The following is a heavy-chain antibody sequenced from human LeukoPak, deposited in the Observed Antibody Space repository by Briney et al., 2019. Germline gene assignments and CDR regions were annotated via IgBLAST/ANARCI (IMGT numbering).Heavy chain of an antibody. CDR1: GRSIGSSSYY. V-gene: IGHV4-39*01. D-gene: IGHD4-17*01. CDR2: INYSGNG. CDR3: ARHLTTWGDN. Sequence: PSETLSLTCAVSGRSIGSSSYYWGWIRQPPGKGLEWIGSINYSGNGYYNPSLKGRLTMSVDTSKNHFSLKLTSVTAADSGLYYCARHLTTWGDNWGQGTVVIVSS. J-gene: IGHJ4*02.